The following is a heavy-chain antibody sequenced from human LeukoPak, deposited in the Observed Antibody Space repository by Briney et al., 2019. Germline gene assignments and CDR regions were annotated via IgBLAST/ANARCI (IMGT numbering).Heavy chain of an antibody. CDR1: GGSFSGYY. CDR3: ARERVATTSYFDY. V-gene: IGHV4-34*01. CDR2: INHSGST. Sequence: SETLSLTCAVYGGSFSGYYWSLIRQPPGKGLEWIGEINHSGSTNYNPSLKSRVTISVDTSKNQFSLKLSSVTAADTAVYYCARERVATTSYFDYWGQGTLVTVSS. J-gene: IGHJ4*02. D-gene: IGHD5-12*01.